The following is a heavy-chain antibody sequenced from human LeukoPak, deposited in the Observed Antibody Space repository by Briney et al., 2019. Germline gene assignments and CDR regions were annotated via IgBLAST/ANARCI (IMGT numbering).Heavy chain of an antibody. Sequence: GGSLRLSCAASGFTFNNYAMNWVRQAPGKGMEWVSSISGGGETTYYADSAKGRFTISRDNSQNTLYLQMNSLRAEDTAVYYCARDYAGYVGYFFFDYWGQGTLVTVSS. V-gene: IGHV3-23*01. D-gene: IGHD4-17*01. CDR1: GFTFNNYA. CDR3: ARDYAGYVGYFFFDY. CDR2: ISGGGETT. J-gene: IGHJ4*02.